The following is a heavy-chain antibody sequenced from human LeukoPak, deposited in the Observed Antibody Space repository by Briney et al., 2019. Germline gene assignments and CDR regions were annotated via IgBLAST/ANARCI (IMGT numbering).Heavy chain of an antibody. D-gene: IGHD3-10*01. CDR1: GGSISSSTYY. V-gene: IGHV4-39*01. J-gene: IGHJ4*02. CDR2: IYYSGST. CDR3: ARHVTILWFGESQNQYFDY. Sequence: TSETLSLTCTVSGGSISSSTYYWGWIRQPPGKGLEWIGSIYYSGSTYYNPSLKSRVTISVDTSKNQFSLKLNSVTAADTAVYYCARHVTILWFGESQNQYFDYWDQGTLVTVSS.